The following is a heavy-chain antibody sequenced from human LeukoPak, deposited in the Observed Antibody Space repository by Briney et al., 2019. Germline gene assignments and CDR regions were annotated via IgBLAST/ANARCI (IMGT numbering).Heavy chain of an antibody. J-gene: IGHJ4*02. Sequence: GGSLRLFCGASGFTLNTYGMHWVRQAPGKGLEWVAFIRFDGSNKYYADSVKGRFTISRDNSKNTLYLQMKSLRPEDTAVYYCARGDGYCSSASCSGNWGQGTLVTVSS. CDR3: ARGDGYCSSASCSGN. D-gene: IGHD2-2*03. CDR2: IRFDGSNK. CDR1: GFTLNTYG. V-gene: IGHV3-30*02.